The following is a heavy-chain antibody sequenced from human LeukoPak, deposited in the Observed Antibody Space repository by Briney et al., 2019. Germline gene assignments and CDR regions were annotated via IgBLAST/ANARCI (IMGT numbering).Heavy chain of an antibody. CDR2: IRGSGGST. V-gene: IGHV3-23*01. CDR1: GFTFSSYA. Sequence: GGSLRLSCAASGFTFSSYAMSWVRQAPGKGLGWVSAIRGSGGSTYYADSVKGRFTISRDNSKNTLYLQMNSLRAEDTAVYYCARDPYYYDSSGFYYFDYWGQGTLVTVSS. J-gene: IGHJ4*02. CDR3: ARDPYYYDSSGFYYFDY. D-gene: IGHD3-22*01.